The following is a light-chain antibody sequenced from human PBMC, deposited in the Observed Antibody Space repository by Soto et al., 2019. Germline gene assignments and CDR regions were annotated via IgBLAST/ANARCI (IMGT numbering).Light chain of an antibody. Sequence: DIQMTQSPSSLSASVGGRVTITCRASQDIGTSLDWFQQKPGTAPKRLIYTISDLQSGVPSRFSGGGSGTEFTLTISSLQPEDSAPYYSLQHYAFPFTFGPGNKVHV. J-gene: IGKJ3*01. CDR3: LQHYAFPFT. CDR1: QDIGTS. CDR2: TIS. V-gene: IGKV1-17*01.